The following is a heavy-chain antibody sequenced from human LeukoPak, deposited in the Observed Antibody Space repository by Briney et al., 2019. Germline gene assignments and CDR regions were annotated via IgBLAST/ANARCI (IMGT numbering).Heavy chain of an antibody. CDR3: ARPLHYYGSGSYLRAFDI. D-gene: IGHD3-10*01. Sequence: GGSLRLSCAASGFTFSSYAMHWVRQAPGKGLEWVAVISYDGSNKYYADSVKGRFTISRDNSKNTLYLQMNSLRAEDTAVYYCARPLHYYGSGSYLRAFDIWGQGTMVTVSS. CDR2: ISYDGSNK. J-gene: IGHJ3*02. CDR1: GFTFSSYA. V-gene: IGHV3-30-3*01.